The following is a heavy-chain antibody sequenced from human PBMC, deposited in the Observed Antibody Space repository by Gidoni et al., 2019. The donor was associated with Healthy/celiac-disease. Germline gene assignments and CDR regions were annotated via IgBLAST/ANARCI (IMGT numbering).Heavy chain of an antibody. CDR3: ARAPNLELVDY. CDR1: GGSISSYY. V-gene: IGHV4-59*01. J-gene: IGHJ4*02. CDR2: IYYSGST. D-gene: IGHD2-8*01. Sequence: QVQLQESGPGLVKPSETLSLTCTVSGGSISSYYWSWIRQPPGKGLEWIGYIYYSGSTNYNPSLKSRVTISVDTSKNQFSLKLSSVTAADTAVYYCARAPNLELVDYWGQGTLVTVSS.